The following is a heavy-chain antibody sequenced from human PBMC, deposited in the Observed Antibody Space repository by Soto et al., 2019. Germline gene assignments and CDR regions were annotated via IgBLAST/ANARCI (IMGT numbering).Heavy chain of an antibody. CDR3: ARDPMSVRRMDV. V-gene: IGHV3-74*01. D-gene: IGHD3-22*01. CDR1: GFTISGYW. Sequence: EVQLVESGGGLVQPGGSLRLSCAASGFTISGYWMHWVRQAPGKRLVWVSRINSDGSSTGYADSVKGRFTISRDNAKNMLYLQMNSLRAEDTAVYYCARDPMSVRRMDVWGKGTTVTVSS. CDR2: INSDGSST. J-gene: IGHJ6*03.